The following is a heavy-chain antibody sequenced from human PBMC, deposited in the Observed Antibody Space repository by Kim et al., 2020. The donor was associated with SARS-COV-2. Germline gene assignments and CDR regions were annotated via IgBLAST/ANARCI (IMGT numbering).Heavy chain of an antibody. Sequence: GGSLRLSCSTSGFPFGNYAVSCFRQAPGKGLEWVGFLTSKASGGTTQYAASVKGRFTISRDDSKGIAYLQMNSLKIEDTAVYYCTSSLNYCTTTTCQPYFNYWGQGTLVTVSS. CDR1: GFPFGNYA. J-gene: IGHJ4*02. CDR2: LTSKASGGTT. V-gene: IGHV3-49*03. D-gene: IGHD2-8*01. CDR3: TSSLNYCTTTTCQPYFNY.